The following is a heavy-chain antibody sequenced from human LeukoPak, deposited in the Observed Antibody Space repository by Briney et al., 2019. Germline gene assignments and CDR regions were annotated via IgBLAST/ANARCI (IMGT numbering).Heavy chain of an antibody. D-gene: IGHD1-14*01. CDR3: ATGETGPYYFDY. J-gene: IGHJ4*02. CDR2: INHSGST. Sequence: PSETLSLTCAVYGGPFSGYYWSWIRQPPGKGLEWIGEINHSGSTNYNPSLKSRVTISVDTSKNQFSLKLSSVTAADTAVYYCATGETGPYYFDYWGQGTLVTVSS. V-gene: IGHV4-34*01. CDR1: GGPFSGYY.